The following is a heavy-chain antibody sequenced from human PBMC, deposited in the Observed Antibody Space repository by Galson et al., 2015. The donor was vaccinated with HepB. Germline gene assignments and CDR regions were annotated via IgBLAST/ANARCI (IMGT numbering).Heavy chain of an antibody. CDR3: AKEIAGQGSDP. CDR1: GFTFSSYG. V-gene: IGHV3-30*18. CDR2: ISYDGSNK. Sequence: SLRLSCAASGFTFSSYGMHWVRQAPGKGLEWVAVISYDGSNKYYADSVEGRFTISRDNSKNTLYLQMNSLRAEDTAVYYCAKEIAGQGSDPWGQGTLVTVSS. J-gene: IGHJ5*02. D-gene: IGHD6-13*01.